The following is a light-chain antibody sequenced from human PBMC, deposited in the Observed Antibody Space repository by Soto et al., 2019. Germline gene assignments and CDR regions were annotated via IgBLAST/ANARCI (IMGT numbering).Light chain of an antibody. V-gene: IGLV1-44*01. J-gene: IGLJ3*02. CDR3: ATCDDSLNGWV. Sequence: QSVLTQPPSASGTPGQRVTISCSGSSSNIGSNNVNWYQQLPGTAPKLLIYSSHQRPSGVPDRFSGSKFGTSASLAISGLQSEDEADYYCATCDDSLNGWVFGGGTKVTVL. CDR2: SSH. CDR1: SSNIGSNN.